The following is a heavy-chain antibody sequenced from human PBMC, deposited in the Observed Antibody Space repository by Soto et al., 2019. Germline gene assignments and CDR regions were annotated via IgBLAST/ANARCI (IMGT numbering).Heavy chain of an antibody. CDR1: GGSISSGDYY. CDR2: IYYSGST. CDR3: ARPSVRRYSSSWYEEDGMEV. V-gene: IGHV4-30-4*01. J-gene: IGHJ6*02. D-gene: IGHD6-13*01. Sequence: SETLSLTCTVSGGSISSGDYYWSWIRQPPGKGLEWIGYIYYSGSTYYNPSLKSRVTISVDTSKNQFSLKLSSVTAADTAVYYCARPSVRRYSSSWYEEDGMEVWGQGTTVTVSS.